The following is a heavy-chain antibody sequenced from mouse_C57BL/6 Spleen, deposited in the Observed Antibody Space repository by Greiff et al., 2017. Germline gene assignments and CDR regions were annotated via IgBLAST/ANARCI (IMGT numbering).Heavy chain of an antibody. CDR1: GYTFTSYT. Sequence: VQLQQSGAELARPGASVKMSCTASGYTFTSYTMHWVKQRPGQGLEWIGYINPSSGYTKYNQKFKDKATLTADKPSSTAYMQLSSLTSEDSAVYYCARGYYFDYWGQGTTLTVSS. CDR2: INPSSGYT. CDR3: ARGYYFDY. J-gene: IGHJ2*01. V-gene: IGHV1-4*01.